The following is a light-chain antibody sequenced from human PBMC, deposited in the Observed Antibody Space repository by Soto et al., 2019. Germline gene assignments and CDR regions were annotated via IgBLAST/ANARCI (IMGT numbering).Light chain of an antibody. Sequence: DIQMTQSPSTLSAPAGDRVIITCRASQSISSWLAWYQQKPGKAPKLLIYDASSLESGVPSRFSGSGSGTEFTLTISRLQPDDFVTYFCQQYNSYPWTFGQGTKVDIK. CDR2: DAS. CDR1: QSISSW. CDR3: QQYNSYPWT. J-gene: IGKJ1*01. V-gene: IGKV1-5*01.